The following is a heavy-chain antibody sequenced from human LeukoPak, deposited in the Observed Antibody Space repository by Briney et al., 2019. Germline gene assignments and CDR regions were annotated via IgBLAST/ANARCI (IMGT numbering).Heavy chain of an antibody. D-gene: IGHD3-22*01. CDR2: ISSNGGST. CDR3: ARVGDYDSGGYYY. J-gene: IGHJ4*02. V-gene: IGHV3-64*01. Sequence: VGSLRLSCAASGFTFSSYAMHWVRQAPGKGLEYVSAISSNGGSTYYANSVKGRFTISRDNSKNTLYLQMGSLRAEDMAVYYCARVGDYDSGGYYYWGQGTLVTVSS. CDR1: GFTFSSYA.